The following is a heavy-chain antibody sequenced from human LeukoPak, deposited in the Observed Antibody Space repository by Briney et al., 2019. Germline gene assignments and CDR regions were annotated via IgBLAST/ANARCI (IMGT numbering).Heavy chain of an antibody. CDR1: GSTFSSYA. D-gene: IGHD6-13*01. J-gene: IGHJ4*02. Sequence: GGPLRLSCAASGSTFSSYAMSWVRQAPGKGLEWVSAISDSGGSTYYADSVKGRFTISRDNSKNTLYLQMNSLRAEDTAVYYCAKALQPYSSSWYFNYWGQGTLVTVSS. CDR2: ISDSGGST. V-gene: IGHV3-23*01. CDR3: AKALQPYSSSWYFNY.